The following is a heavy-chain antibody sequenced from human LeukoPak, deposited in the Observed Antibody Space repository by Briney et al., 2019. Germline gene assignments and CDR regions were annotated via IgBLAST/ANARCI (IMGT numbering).Heavy chain of an antibody. CDR1: GFTFDDYA. CDR2: ISWDSVHI. CDR3: VKEPTAKYYFDY. J-gene: IGHJ4*02. D-gene: IGHD2-21*02. V-gene: IGHV3-9*01. Sequence: GRSLRLPCAASGFTFDDYAMHWVRQAPGKGLEWVSGISWDSVHIGYADSVKGRFTISRDNAKNSLYLQMNSLRAEDTALYYCVKEPTAKYYFDYWGQGTLVTV.